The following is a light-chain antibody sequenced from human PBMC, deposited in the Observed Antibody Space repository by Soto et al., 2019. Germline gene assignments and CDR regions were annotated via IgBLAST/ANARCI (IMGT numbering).Light chain of an antibody. Sequence: DIQMAQSPSSLSASVGDRVTITCRASQGIRKDVAWYQQSPGKAPKRLIHGASDLQSGVPARFSGSGSGTEFSLTISSLQPEDSATYYCQQLHDYPITFGQGTRLEIK. CDR2: GAS. V-gene: IGKV1-17*01. J-gene: IGKJ5*01. CDR1: QGIRKD. CDR3: QQLHDYPIT.